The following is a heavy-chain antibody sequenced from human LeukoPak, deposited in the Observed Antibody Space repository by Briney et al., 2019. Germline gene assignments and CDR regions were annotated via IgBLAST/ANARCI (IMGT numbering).Heavy chain of an antibody. CDR2: ISAYNGNT. Sequence: ASVKVSCKASGYTFTGYYMHWVRQAPGQGLEWMGWISAYNGNTNYAQKLQGRVTMTTDTSTSTAYMELRSLRSDDTAVYYCARDTGPINYYDSSGYYPESFDYWGQGTLVTVSS. J-gene: IGHJ4*02. CDR1: GYTFTGYY. V-gene: IGHV1-18*04. CDR3: ARDTGPINYYDSSGYYPESFDY. D-gene: IGHD3-22*01.